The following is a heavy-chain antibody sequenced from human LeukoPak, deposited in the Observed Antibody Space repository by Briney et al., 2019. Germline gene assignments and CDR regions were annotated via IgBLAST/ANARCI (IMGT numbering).Heavy chain of an antibody. CDR3: AKVTGYYRTGDY. Sequence: PGGSLRLSCAASGFTFSSYAMSWVRQAPGKGLEWVSAISGSGGNTYYADSVKGRFTISRDNSKNTLYLQMNSLRAEDTAVYYCAKVTGYYRTGDYWGQGTLVTVSS. J-gene: IGHJ4*02. D-gene: IGHD3-9*01. CDR1: GFTFSSYA. CDR2: ISGSGGNT. V-gene: IGHV3-23*01.